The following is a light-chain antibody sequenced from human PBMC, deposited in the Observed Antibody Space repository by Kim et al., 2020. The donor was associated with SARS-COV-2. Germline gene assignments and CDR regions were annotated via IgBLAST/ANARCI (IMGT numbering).Light chain of an antibody. CDR1: KMGDKC. Sequence: VSRGQTASITGARDKMGDKCATWYKQKPGQSPKLGIYQDNRRSAGIPERFAGSDSGNTATLTFSGSRPMDEADNYGQVWDSGTVVLGGGTQRTV. J-gene: IGLJ2*01. V-gene: IGLV3-1*01. CDR2: QDN. CDR3: QVWDSGTVV.